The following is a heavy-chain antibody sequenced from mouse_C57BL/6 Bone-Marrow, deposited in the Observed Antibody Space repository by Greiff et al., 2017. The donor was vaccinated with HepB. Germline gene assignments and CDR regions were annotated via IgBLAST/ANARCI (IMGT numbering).Heavy chain of an antibody. D-gene: IGHD1-1*01. Sequence: QVQLQQSGAELARPGASVKMSCKASGYTFTSYTMHWVKQRPGQGLEWIGYINPSSGYTKYNQKFKDKATLTADKSSSTAYMQLSSLTSEDSAVYYCARYPLHYYGSSPYYAMDYWGQGTSVTVSS. CDR2: INPSSGYT. CDR1: GYTFTSYT. V-gene: IGHV1-4*01. CDR3: ARYPLHYYGSSPYYAMDY. J-gene: IGHJ4*01.